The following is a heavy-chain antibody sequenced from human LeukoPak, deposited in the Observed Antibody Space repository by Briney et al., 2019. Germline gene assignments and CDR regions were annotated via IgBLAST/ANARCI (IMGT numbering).Heavy chain of an antibody. CDR2: IKQDGSEK. V-gene: IGHV3-7*01. D-gene: IGHD7-27*01. J-gene: IGHJ4*02. CDR1: GFSFSTYW. Sequence: PGGSLRLSCAASGFSFSTYWMTWVRQAPGKGLEWVANIKQDGSEKYYVDSVEGRFTISKDNAMNSLYLQMNSLRAEDTAVYYCARPAGWGSLDYWGQGTLVTVSS. CDR3: ARPAGWGSLDY.